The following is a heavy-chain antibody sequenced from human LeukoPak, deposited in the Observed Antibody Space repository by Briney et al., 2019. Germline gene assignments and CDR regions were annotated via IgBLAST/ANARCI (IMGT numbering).Heavy chain of an antibody. CDR1: GYSFTSYW. J-gene: IGHJ4*02. CDR2: INPGDSDT. CDR3: ARHLQRPTFGLMNY. Sequence: GESLKISCKGSGYSFTSYWIGWVRQMPGKGLEWMGIINPGDSDTRYSPSFQGQVTISADKSISTAYLQWSSLKASDTAIYYCARHLQRPTFGLMNYWGQGTLVTVSS. V-gene: IGHV5-51*01. D-gene: IGHD6-25*01.